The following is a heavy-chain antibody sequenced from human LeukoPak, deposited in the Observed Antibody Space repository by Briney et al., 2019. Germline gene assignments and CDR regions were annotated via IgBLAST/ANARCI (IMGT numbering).Heavy chain of an antibody. CDR2: ISYSGST. D-gene: IGHD3-16*01. CDR1: GGSISGYY. CDR3: ARGGSYVYFDY. J-gene: IGHJ4*02. Sequence: SETLSLTCTVSGGSISGYYWSWIRQPPGKGLEWVGYISYSGSTNYNPSLNSRVTISVDTSKNQFSLKLASVTAADTAVYCCARGGSYVYFDYWGQGTLVTVTS. V-gene: IGHV4-59*12.